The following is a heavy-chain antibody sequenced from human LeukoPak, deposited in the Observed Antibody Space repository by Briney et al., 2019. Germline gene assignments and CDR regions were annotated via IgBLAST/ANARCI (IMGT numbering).Heavy chain of an antibody. CDR2: IYHSGST. CDR3: ARDDGSGRYYINAFDM. CDR1: GGSISSSSYY. J-gene: IGHJ3*02. Sequence: SETLSLTCTVSGGSISSSSYYWGWIRQPPGKGLEWIGEIYHSGSTNYNPSLRSRVTISVDKSKNQFSLRLTSVTVADTAVYYCARDDGSGRYYINAFDMWGQGTMVTVSS. V-gene: IGHV4-39*07. D-gene: IGHD3-10*01.